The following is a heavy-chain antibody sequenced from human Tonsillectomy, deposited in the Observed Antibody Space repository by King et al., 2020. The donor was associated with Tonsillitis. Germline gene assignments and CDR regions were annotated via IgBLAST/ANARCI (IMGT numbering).Heavy chain of an antibody. CDR3: ARSDDSSGYYHSPFDY. J-gene: IGHJ4*02. CDR2: IDPSDSYT. Sequence: VQLLESGAEVKKPGESLRISCKGSGYIFTNYWINWVRQMPGKGLEWMGNIDPSDSYTNYNPSFQGHVTISTDKSISTAYLQWSSLKATDTAIYYCARSDDSSGYYHSPFDYWGQGTLLTVSS. V-gene: IGHV5-10-1*03. CDR1: GYIFTNYW. D-gene: IGHD3-22*01.